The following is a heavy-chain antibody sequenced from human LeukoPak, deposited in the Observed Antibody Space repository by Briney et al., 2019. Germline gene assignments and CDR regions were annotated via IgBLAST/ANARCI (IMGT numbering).Heavy chain of an antibody. CDR3: ARERRQDYDFWSGYYYYGMDV. Sequence: PSETLSLTCTVSGGSISSGSYYWSWIRPPAGKGLEWIGRIYTSGSTNYNPSRKRRVTISVDTSKNQFSLKLSSVTAADTAVYYCARERRQDYDFWSGYYYYGMDVWGQGTTVTVSS. CDR1: GGSISSGSYY. J-gene: IGHJ6*02. V-gene: IGHV4-61*02. D-gene: IGHD3-3*01. CDR2: IYTSGST.